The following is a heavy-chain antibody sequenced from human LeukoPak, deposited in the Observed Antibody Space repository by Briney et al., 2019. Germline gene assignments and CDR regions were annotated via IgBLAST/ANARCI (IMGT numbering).Heavy chain of an antibody. CDR1: GGSISSSGYY. CDR2: IYYSGST. D-gene: IGHD5-12*01. Sequence: SETLSLTGIVSGGSISSSGYYWGWIRQPPGEGLEWIGNIYYSGSTYYNPSLKSRVTISVDTSKNQFSLKLSSVTAADTAVYYCARYSGFQFDYWGQGTLVTVSS. V-gene: IGHV4-39*01. CDR3: ARYSGFQFDY. J-gene: IGHJ4*02.